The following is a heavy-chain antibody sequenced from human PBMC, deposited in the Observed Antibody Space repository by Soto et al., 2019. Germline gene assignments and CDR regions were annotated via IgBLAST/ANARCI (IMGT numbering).Heavy chain of an antibody. CDR1: GFTFSSYS. D-gene: IGHD4-4*01. CDR3: ARDHGSSNFPNYFDY. Sequence: GGSLRLSCAASGFTFSSYSMNWVRQAPGKGLEWVSYISSSSTIYYADSVKGRFTISRDNAKNSLYLQMNSLRDGDTAVYYCARDHGSSNFPNYFDYWGQGTLVTVSS. J-gene: IGHJ4*02. V-gene: IGHV3-48*02. CDR2: ISSSSTI.